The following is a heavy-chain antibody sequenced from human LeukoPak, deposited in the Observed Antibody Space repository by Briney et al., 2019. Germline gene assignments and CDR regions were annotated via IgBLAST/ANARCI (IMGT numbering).Heavy chain of an antibody. CDR3: ARLAAISGSDYPDD. Sequence: PSETLSLTCTVSGVSISSYYWSWIRQPPGKGLEWIGYIFYSGNTIYYPSLKSRVTISVDTSKNHFSLRLRSVTAADTAVYYCARLAAISGSDYPDDWGQGTLVTVSS. J-gene: IGHJ4*02. V-gene: IGHV4-59*08. CDR1: GVSISSYY. CDR2: IFYSGNT. D-gene: IGHD1-26*01.